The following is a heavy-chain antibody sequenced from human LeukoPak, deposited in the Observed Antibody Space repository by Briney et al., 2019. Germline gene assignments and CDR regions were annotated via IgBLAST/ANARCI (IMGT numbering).Heavy chain of an antibody. CDR2: ISGSGGST. V-gene: IGHV3-23*01. CDR1: GFTFSSYA. J-gene: IGHJ4*02. Sequence: GGSLRLSCAASGFTFSSYAMSWVRQAPGKGLEWVSAISGSGGSTYYADSVKGRFTISRDNSKNTLYLQMNSLRAEDTAVYYCAKDLLEYSSSSYFDYWGQGTLVTVSS. D-gene: IGHD6-6*01. CDR3: AKDLLEYSSSSYFDY.